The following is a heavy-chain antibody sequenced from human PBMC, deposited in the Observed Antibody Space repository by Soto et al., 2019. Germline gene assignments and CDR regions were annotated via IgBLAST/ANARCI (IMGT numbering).Heavy chain of an antibody. J-gene: IGHJ3*01. CDR1: GLTSSGKKY. CDR2: LYDVDGS. CDR3: ATWNERKHAYDV. V-gene: IGHV3-53*01. Sequence: DVQLVESGGGLIQPGESLRLSCAAFGLTSSGKKYVAWVRQAPGKGLEWVSGLYDVDGSFYADSVRGRFTTSSDSSKTTVYLQMNDLRPDDTAVYYCATWNERKHAYDVWGQGTTVTVSS. D-gene: IGHD1-1*01.